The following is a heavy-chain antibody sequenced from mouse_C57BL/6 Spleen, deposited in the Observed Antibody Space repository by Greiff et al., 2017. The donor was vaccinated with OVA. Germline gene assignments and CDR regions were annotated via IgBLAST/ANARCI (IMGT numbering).Heavy chain of an antibody. V-gene: IGHV1-55*01. CDR1: GYTFTSYW. CDR2: IYPGSGST. CDR3: ARRDSNSFFDY. Sequence: QVHVKQPGAELVKPGASVKMSCKASGYTFTSYWITWVKQRPGQGLEWIGDIYPGSGSTNYNEKFKSKATLTVDTSSSTAYMQLSSLTSEDSAVYYCARRDSNSFFDYWGQGTTLTVSS. D-gene: IGHD2-5*01. J-gene: IGHJ2*01.